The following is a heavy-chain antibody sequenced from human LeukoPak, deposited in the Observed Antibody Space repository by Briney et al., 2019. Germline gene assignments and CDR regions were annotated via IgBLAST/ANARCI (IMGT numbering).Heavy chain of an antibody. Sequence: ASVKVSCKASGFTFSSSAMHWVRQARGQRLEWIGWIVVGSDYANTAEKFRERVTITRDMSTSTAYMDLYSLRSEDTAVYYCAAVDFDIVGATTWGQGTLVTVSS. D-gene: IGHD1-26*01. CDR2: IVVGSDYA. CDR1: GFTFSSSA. CDR3: AAVDFDIVGATT. V-gene: IGHV1-58*02. J-gene: IGHJ5*02.